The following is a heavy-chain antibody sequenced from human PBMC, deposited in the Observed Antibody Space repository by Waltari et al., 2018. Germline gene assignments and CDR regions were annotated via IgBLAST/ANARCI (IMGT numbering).Heavy chain of an antibody. V-gene: IGHV1-3*01. CDR3: ARGGPPPHYDSSGYYFDY. CDR1: GYTFTSYA. CDR2: INAGNGNT. J-gene: IGHJ4*02. D-gene: IGHD3-22*01. Sequence: QVQLVQSGAEVKKPGASVKVSCKASGYTFTSYAMHWVRQAPGQRLEWMGWINAGNGNTKYSQKFQGRVTITRDTSASTAYMELSSLRSEDTAVYYCARGGPPPHYDSSGYYFDYWGQGTLVIVSS.